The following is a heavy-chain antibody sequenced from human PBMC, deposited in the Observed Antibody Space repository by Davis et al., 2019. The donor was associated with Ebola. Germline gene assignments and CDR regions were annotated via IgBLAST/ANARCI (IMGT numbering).Heavy chain of an antibody. V-gene: IGHV1-2*02. CDR3: AKILFSSGYGAGDFDY. J-gene: IGHJ4*02. Sequence: AASVKVSCKASGYTFTSYYMHWVRQAPGQGLEWMGIINPNSGGTNYAQKFQGRVTMTRDTSISTAYMELSRLRSDDTAVYYCAKILFSSGYGAGDFDYWGQGTLVTVSS. D-gene: IGHD3-22*01. CDR1: GYTFTSYY. CDR2: INPNSGGT.